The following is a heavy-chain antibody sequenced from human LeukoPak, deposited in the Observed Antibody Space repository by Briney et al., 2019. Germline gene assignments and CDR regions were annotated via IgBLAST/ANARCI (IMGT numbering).Heavy chain of an antibody. CDR2: ISSNGGST. CDR1: GFAFSSYA. CDR3: VKARTDYDILTGLYAAFDI. V-gene: IGHV3-64D*06. Sequence: PGGSLRLSCSASGFAFSSYAIHWVRQAPGKGLEYVSGISSNGGSTYYADSVKGRFTISRDDSKNTLYLQMSTLRPEDTAVYYCVKARTDYDILTGLYAAFDIWGQGTMVTVSP. J-gene: IGHJ3*02. D-gene: IGHD3-9*01.